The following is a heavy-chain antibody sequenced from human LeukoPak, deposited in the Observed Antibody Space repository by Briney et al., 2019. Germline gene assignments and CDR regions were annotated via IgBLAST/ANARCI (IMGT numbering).Heavy chain of an antibody. D-gene: IGHD2-21*02. J-gene: IGHJ3*02. V-gene: IGHV3-23*01. CDR2: ISGSGGST. Sequence: PSETLSLTCGVSGGSITNTNYWTWVRQPPGKGLEWVSAISGSGGSTYYADSVKGRFTISRDNSKNTLYLQMNSLRAEDTAVYYCAKEMRGEIVVVTATTILYAFDIWGQGTMVTVSS. CDR3: AKEMRGEIVVVTATTILYAFDI. CDR1: GGSITNTNY.